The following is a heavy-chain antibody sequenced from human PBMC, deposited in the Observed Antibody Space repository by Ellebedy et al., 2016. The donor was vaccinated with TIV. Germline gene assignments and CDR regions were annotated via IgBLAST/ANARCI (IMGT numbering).Heavy chain of an antibody. V-gene: IGHV5-51*01. D-gene: IGHD6-19*01. Sequence: KVSCXGSGYGFSNYWIAWVRQLPGKGLEWMGIIYPGDSDTIYSPSFEGQVTISADESIATAFLQWSSLKASDTAMYYCVRRVSGNFPFDYWGQGTLVTVSS. J-gene: IGHJ4*02. CDR1: GYGFSNYW. CDR3: VRRVSGNFPFDY. CDR2: IYPGDSDT.